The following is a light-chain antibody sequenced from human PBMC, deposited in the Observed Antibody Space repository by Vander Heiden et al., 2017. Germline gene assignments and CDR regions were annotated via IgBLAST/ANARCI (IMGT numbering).Light chain of an antibody. Sequence: ETAITQSPATRSVPPGERATLSCRASQSVSSNIAWYPQKPDQAPRLLIYRASTRATCIRGGFRGSGCGTAFTLTISSLPSEDFAVYFCQQWNKWNPLYTFGQGTKLEIK. CDR3: QQWNKWNPLYT. CDR2: RAS. CDR1: QSVSSN. V-gene: IGKV3-15*01. J-gene: IGKJ2*01.